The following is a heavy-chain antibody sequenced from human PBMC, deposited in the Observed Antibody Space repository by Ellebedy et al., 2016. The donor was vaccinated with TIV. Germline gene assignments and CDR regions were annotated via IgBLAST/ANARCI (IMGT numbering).Heavy chain of an antibody. V-gene: IGHV3-49*03. Sequence: GESLKISCTGSGFTFADYSMTWFRQAPGRGLEWVSFIRGKGAGGTAEYAPSVKGRFTVSRDDSKSIAYLQMNNLKTEDTAVYYCSRDRVMLDVWGQGTTVTVSS. CDR3: SRDRVMLDV. CDR1: GFTFADYS. D-gene: IGHD2-8*01. J-gene: IGHJ6*02. CDR2: IRGKGAGGTA.